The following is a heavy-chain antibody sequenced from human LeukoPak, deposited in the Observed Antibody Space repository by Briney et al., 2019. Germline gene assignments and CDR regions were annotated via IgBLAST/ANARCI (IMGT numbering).Heavy chain of an antibody. Sequence: GGSLRLSCAASGFRFSDRYMNWVRQAPGKGLEWVGRTGSEGNSYTTQYAASVKGRFTISRDDSKNSLYLQMNSLKTEDTAVYYCARDPYGDYGFVYWGQGTLVTVSS. J-gene: IGHJ4*02. CDR1: GFRFSDRY. CDR2: TGSEGNSYTT. D-gene: IGHD4-17*01. CDR3: ARDPYGDYGFVY. V-gene: IGHV3-72*01.